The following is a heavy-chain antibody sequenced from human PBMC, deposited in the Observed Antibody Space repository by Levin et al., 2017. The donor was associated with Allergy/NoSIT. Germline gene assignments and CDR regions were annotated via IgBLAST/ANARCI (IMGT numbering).Heavy chain of an antibody. Sequence: GGSLRLSCVAYGFTFSSYAMSWVRQAPGKGLEWVSAISGSGGSTYYADSVKGRFTISRDNSKNTLSLHMISLRAEDTAVYYCAKDTYYHVLTGYYFFDYWGQGTLVTVSS. J-gene: IGHJ4*02. CDR1: GFTFSSYA. CDR3: AKDTYYHVLTGYYFFDY. D-gene: IGHD3-9*01. V-gene: IGHV3-23*01. CDR2: ISGSGGST.